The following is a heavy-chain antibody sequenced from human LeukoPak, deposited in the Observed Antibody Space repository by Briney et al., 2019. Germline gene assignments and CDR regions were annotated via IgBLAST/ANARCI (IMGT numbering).Heavy chain of an antibody. CDR1: GGSISSYY. D-gene: IGHD5-18*01. Sequence: SETLSLTCIVSGGSISSYYWSWIRQPAGKGLEWIGYIYYSGSTNYNPSLKSRVTISVDTSKNQFSLKLSSVTAADTAVYYCARVRNTAMVRGYNWFDPWGQGTLVTVSS. CDR2: IYYSGST. CDR3: ARVRNTAMVRGYNWFDP. V-gene: IGHV4-59*01. J-gene: IGHJ5*02.